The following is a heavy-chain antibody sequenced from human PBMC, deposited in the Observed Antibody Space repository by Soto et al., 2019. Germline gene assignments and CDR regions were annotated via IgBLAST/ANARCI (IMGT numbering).Heavy chain of an antibody. J-gene: IGHJ5*02. Sequence: SETLSFTCTVSGGSISGSSYYWGWIRQPPGKGLEWIGSIYYSGSTYYNPSLKGRVTISVDTSKNQFSLKLSSVTAADTAVYYCARRGNYDQFDPWGQGTLVTVS. D-gene: IGHD3-3*01. CDR1: GGSISGSSYY. V-gene: IGHV4-39*01. CDR2: IYYSGST. CDR3: ARRGNYDQFDP.